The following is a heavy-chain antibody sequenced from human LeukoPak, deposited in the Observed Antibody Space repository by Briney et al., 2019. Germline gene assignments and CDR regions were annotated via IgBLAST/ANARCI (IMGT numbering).Heavy chain of an antibody. J-gene: IGHJ4*02. Sequence: ASVKVSCKASGYTFTGYYMHWVRQAPGQGLEWMGWINPSGGSTSYAQKFQGRVTMTRDMSTSTVYMELSSLRSEDTAVYYCARPTPGYGDYYVFDYWGQGTLVTVSS. CDR1: GYTFTGYY. V-gene: IGHV1-46*01. CDR2: INPSGGST. CDR3: ARPTPGYGDYYVFDY. D-gene: IGHD4-17*01.